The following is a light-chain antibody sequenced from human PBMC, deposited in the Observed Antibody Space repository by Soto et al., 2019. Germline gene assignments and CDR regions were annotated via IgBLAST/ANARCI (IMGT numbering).Light chain of an antibody. V-gene: IGKV1-5*01. CDR2: DAS. CDR3: QQYNSYWWT. J-gene: IGKJ1*01. CDR1: QPIGTS. Sequence: DIHMTQSASTLSASVGYSFTVTCRASQPIGTSLHWYQQKPGKAPKLLIYDASSLESGVPSRFRGSGSGTEFTLTISSLQPDDFAAYYCQQYNSYWWTFGQGTKVDIK.